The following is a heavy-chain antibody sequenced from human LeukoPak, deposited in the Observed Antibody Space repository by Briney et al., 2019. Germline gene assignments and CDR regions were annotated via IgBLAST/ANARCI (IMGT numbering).Heavy chain of an antibody. J-gene: IGHJ6*02. Sequence: PSETLSLTCTVSGGSISSYYWSWIRQPPGKGLEWIGYIYYSGSTNYNPSLKSRVTISVDTSKNQFSLKLSSVTAADTAVYCCARQTEQYYDFWSGYPLIGMDVWGQGTTVTVSS. CDR1: GGSISSYY. CDR3: ARQTEQYYDFWSGYPLIGMDV. CDR2: IYYSGST. D-gene: IGHD3-3*01. V-gene: IGHV4-59*01.